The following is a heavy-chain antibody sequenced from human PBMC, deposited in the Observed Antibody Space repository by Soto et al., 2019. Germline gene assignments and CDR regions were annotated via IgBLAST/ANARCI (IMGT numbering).Heavy chain of an antibody. J-gene: IGHJ6*02. D-gene: IGHD4-17*01. CDR2: IIPIFGTA. CDR3: ARSPLPTVTTFNYYYGMDG. V-gene: IGHV1-69*01. Sequence: QVQLVQSGAEVKKPGSSVKVACKASGGTFSSYAISWVRQAPGQGLEWMGGIIPIFGTANYAQKFQGRVTITADESTSPSYLELRSLRSEDTTVYYCARSPLPTVTTFNYYYGMDGSGQGTTVTASS. CDR1: GGTFSSYA.